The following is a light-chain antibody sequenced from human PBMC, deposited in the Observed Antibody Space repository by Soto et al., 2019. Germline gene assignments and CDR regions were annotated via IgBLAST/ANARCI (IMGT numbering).Light chain of an antibody. CDR1: QSVRSN. Sequence: EIVMTQSPATLSVSPGERATLSCRASQSVRSNLAWYQQKPGQVPRLLIYGASTRATGIPARFSGSGSGTEFTLTISSLQSEDFAVYYCQHYNNWPPWTFGQGTKVEIK. J-gene: IGKJ1*01. CDR3: QHYNNWPPWT. V-gene: IGKV3-15*01. CDR2: GAS.